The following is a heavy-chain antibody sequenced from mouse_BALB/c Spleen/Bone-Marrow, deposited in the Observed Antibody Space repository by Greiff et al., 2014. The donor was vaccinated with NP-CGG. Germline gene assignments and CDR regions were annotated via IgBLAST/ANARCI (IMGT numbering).Heavy chain of an antibody. CDR3: ARHDNDGYNLAY. D-gene: IGHD2-3*01. Sequence: VKLVESGPDLVAPSQSLSITCTVSGFSLTSYGVYWVRQPPGKGLEWLVVIWSDGSTTYNSALKSRLSISKDNSKSQVFLKMNSLQTDDTAMYYCARHDNDGYNLAYWGQGTLVTVSA. CDR1: GFSLTSYG. J-gene: IGHJ3*01. CDR2: IWSDGST. V-gene: IGHV2-6-2*01.